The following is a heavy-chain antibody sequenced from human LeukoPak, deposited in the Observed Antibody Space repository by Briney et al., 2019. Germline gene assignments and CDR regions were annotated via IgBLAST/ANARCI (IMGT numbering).Heavy chain of an antibody. CDR2: IWFDGSNR. Sequence: GGSLRLSCAASGFTFSKYGMHWVRQAPGKGLEWVAVIWFDGSNRNHADSVKGRFTISRDNSKNTLYLQMNSLRVEDTAVYFCVRDYCSGGSCYENNWFDPWGQGTLVTVPS. D-gene: IGHD2-15*01. V-gene: IGHV3-33*01. J-gene: IGHJ5*02. CDR1: GFTFSKYG. CDR3: VRDYCSGGSCYENNWFDP.